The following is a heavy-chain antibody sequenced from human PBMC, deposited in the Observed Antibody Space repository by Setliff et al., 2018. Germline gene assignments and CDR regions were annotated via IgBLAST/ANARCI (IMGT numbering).Heavy chain of an antibody. V-gene: IGHV4-59*12. CDR3: ARNPDFLQYSFDL. J-gene: IGHJ2*01. CDR1: GDSISSYF. D-gene: IGHD5-12*01. CDR2: INYYGSIFDDGTTYST. Sequence: PSETLSLTCRVSGDSISSYFWTWIRQPAGKGLEWIGRINYYGSIFDDGTTYSTYYNPSLKSRATISIDTSKSQFSLKLSSMTAADTALYYCARNPDFLQYSFDLWGRGTLVTVS.